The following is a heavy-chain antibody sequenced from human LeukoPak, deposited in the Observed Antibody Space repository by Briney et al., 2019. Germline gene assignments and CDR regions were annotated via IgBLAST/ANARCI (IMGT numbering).Heavy chain of an antibody. D-gene: IGHD2-2*01. CDR2: IIPILGIA. CDR3: ATATVIVVVPAAPSFDY. CDR1: GGTFSSYA. J-gene: IGHJ4*02. V-gene: IGHV1-69*04. Sequence: SVKVSCKASGGTFSSYAISWVRQAPGQGLEWMGRIIPILGIANYAQKFQGRVTMTEDTSTDTAYMELSSLRSEDTAVYYCATATVIVVVPAAPSFDYWGQGTLVTVSS.